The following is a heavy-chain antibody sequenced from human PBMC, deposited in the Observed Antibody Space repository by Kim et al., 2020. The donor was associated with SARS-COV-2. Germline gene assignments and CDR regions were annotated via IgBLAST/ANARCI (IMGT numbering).Heavy chain of an antibody. CDR3: TRYGSGSYYSVGMDV. J-gene: IGHJ6*02. D-gene: IGHD3-10*01. Sequence: GGSLRLSCAASGFTFSGSAMHWVRQASGKGLEWVGRIRSKANSYATAYAASVKGRFTISRDDSKNTAYLQMNSLKTEDTAVYYCTRYGSGSYYSVGMDVWGQGTTVTVSS. V-gene: IGHV3-73*01. CDR2: IRSKANSYAT. CDR1: GFTFSGSA.